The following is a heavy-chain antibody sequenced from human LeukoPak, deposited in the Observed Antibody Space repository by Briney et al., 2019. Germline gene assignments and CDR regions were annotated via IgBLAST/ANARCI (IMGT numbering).Heavy chain of an antibody. V-gene: IGHV4-59*01. CDR1: GGSISSYY. CDR3: AREDDTYMDV. J-gene: IGHJ6*03. D-gene: IGHD3-22*01. Sequence: SETLSLTCTVSGGSISSYYWSWIRQPPGKGLEWIEYIYYSGSTNYNPSLKSRVTISVDTSKNQFSLKLSSVTAADTAVYYCAREDDTYMDVWGKGTTVTVSS. CDR2: IYYSGST.